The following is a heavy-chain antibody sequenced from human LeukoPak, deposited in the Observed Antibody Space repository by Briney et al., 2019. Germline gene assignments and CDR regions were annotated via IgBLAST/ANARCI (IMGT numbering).Heavy chain of an antibody. CDR1: GGSISSSSYY. D-gene: IGHD2-15*01. CDR2: IYYSGST. J-gene: IGHJ5*02. Sequence: ETLSLTCTVSGGSISSSSYYWGWIRQPPGKGLEWIGSIYYSGSTYYNPSLKSRVTISVDTSKNQFSLKLSSVTAADTAVYYCARMVVVAATADWFDPWGQGTLVTVSS. CDR3: ARMVVVAATADWFDP. V-gene: IGHV4-39*01.